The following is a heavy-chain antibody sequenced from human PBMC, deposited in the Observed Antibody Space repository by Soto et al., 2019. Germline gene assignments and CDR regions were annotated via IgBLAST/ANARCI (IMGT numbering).Heavy chain of an antibody. J-gene: IGHJ6*02. D-gene: IGHD4-17*01. Sequence: SETLSLTCTVSGGSISSGGYYWSWIRQHPGKGLEWIGYIYYSGSTYYNPSLKSRVTISVDTSKNQFSLKLSSVTAADTAVYYCARENYGGNYYYYYGMDVWGQGTTVTVS. V-gene: IGHV4-31*03. CDR1: GGSISSGGYY. CDR2: IYYSGST. CDR3: ARENYGGNYYYYYGMDV.